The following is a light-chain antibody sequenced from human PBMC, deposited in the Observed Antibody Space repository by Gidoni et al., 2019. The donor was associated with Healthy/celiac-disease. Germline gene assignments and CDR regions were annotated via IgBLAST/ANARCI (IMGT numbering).Light chain of an antibody. V-gene: IGLV3-1*01. Sequence: SYELTQPPSVSVSPGQTASITCSGDKLGDKYACWYQQKPGQYPVLVIYQDSKRPLGIPERFSGSNSGNTATLTISGTQAMDEADYYCQAWDSSTYVVFGGGTKLTVL. CDR3: QAWDSSTYVV. CDR2: QDS. CDR1: KLGDKY. J-gene: IGLJ2*01.